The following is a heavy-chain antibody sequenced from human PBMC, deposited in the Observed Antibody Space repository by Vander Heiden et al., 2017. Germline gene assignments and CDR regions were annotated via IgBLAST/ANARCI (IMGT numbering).Heavy chain of an antibody. CDR3: GVGDSLHY. CDR1: GFTLSSYG. D-gene: IGHD2-21*02. J-gene: IGHJ4*02. V-gene: IGHV3-23*01. Sequence: EVQLLESGGGLVQPGGSLRLSCAAPGFTLSSYGMNWVRQAPGKGLEWVSVISGNGGTTFYADSVKGRFTISRDNSRNTVSLQMNTLRAEDTAVYYCGVGDSLHYWGQGALVTVSS. CDR2: ISGNGGTT.